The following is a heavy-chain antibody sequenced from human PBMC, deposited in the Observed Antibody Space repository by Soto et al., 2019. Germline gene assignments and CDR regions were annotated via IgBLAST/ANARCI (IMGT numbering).Heavy chain of an antibody. CDR1: GDSNSSYY. Sequence: PSETLSLTCTVSGDSNSSYYWSWIRQPPGKGLEWIGYIYYSGSTNYNPSLKSRVTISVDTSKNQFSLKLSSVTAADTAVYYCARATGIAVAGTSWFDPWGQGTLVTVSS. D-gene: IGHD6-19*01. V-gene: IGHV4-59*01. CDR2: IYYSGST. J-gene: IGHJ5*02. CDR3: ARATGIAVAGTSWFDP.